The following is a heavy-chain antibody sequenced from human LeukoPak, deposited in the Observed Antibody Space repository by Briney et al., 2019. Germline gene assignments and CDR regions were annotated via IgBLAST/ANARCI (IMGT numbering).Heavy chain of an antibody. J-gene: IGHJ5*02. CDR3: ARDRTSSSWYPDSNWFDP. V-gene: IGHV1-8*01. CDR2: MNPNSGNT. D-gene: IGHD6-13*01. Sequence: GASVKVSCKASGYTFTSYDINWVRQATGQGLEWMGWMNPNSGNTGYAQKFQGRVTMTRNTSISTAYMELSSLRSKDTAVYYCARDRTSSSWYPDSNWFDPWGQGTLVTVSS. CDR1: GYTFTSYD.